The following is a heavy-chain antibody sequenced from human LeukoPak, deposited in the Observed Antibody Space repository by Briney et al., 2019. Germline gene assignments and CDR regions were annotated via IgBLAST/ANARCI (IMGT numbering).Heavy chain of an antibody. V-gene: IGHV3-21*01. Sequence: GGSLRLSCAASGFTFSSYSMNWVRQAPGKGLEWVSSISSSSSYIYYADSVKGRFTISRDNAKNSLYLQMNSLRAEDTAVYYCASGITMIVGGIGWGQGTLVTVSS. CDR2: ISSSSSYI. D-gene: IGHD3-22*01. CDR3: ASGITMIVGGIG. J-gene: IGHJ4*02. CDR1: GFTFSSYS.